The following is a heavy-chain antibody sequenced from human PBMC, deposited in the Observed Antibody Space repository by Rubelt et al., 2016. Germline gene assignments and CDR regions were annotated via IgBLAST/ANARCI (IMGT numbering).Heavy chain of an antibody. CDR1: GGSFSGYS. V-gene: IGHV4-34*01. D-gene: IGHD1-1*01. CDR2: SNHSGST. Sequence: QVQLQQWGAGLLKPSETLSLTCAVYGGSFSGYSWTWFRQPPGKGLEWIGESNHSGSTNYKPSLQSRVTISIDTSKKQFSLKLSSVTAADTAVYYCAREDFVNNWVDYWGQGTRVTVSS. J-gene: IGHJ4*02. CDR3: AREDFVNNWVDY.